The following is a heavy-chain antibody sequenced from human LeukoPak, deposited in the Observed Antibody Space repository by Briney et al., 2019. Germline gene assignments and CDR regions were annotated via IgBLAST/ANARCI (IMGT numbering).Heavy chain of an antibody. D-gene: IGHD6-19*01. J-gene: IGHJ5*02. CDR2: INHSGST. CDR1: GGSFSGYY. CDR3: ARGIAVAGYANNWFDP. V-gene: IGHV4-34*01. Sequence: SETLSLTCAVYGGSFSGYYWSWIRQPPGKGLEWIGEINHSGSTNYNPSLKSRVTISVDTSKNQFSLKLSSVTAADTAVYYCARGIAVAGYANNWFDPWGQGTLVTVSS.